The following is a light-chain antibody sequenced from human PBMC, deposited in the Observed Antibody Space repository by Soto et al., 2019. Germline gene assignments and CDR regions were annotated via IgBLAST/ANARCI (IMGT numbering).Light chain of an antibody. CDR1: QHVTTTY. CDR2: GAS. J-gene: IGKJ4*01. Sequence: IVLTQSPATLSLSPGERATLSCTASQHVTTTYIAWYQQKFGQAPRLLIYGASTRATGTPDRFTGGGFGTYFTLTISRVEPEDFALYYCQQYDSSFTFGGGTKVEMK. CDR3: QQYDSSFT. V-gene: IGKV3-20*01.